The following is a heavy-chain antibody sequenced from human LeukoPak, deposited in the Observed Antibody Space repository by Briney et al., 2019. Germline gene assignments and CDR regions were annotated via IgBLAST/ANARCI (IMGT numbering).Heavy chain of an antibody. D-gene: IGHD1-26*01. J-gene: IGHJ3*02. Sequence: SETLSLTCAVYGGSFSGYYWSWIRQPPGKGLEWIGEINHSGSTNYNPSLKSRVTISVDTSKNQFSLKLSSVTAADTAVYYCVRSPPVGDAFDIWGQGTMVTVSS. V-gene: IGHV4-34*01. CDR2: INHSGST. CDR3: VRSPPVGDAFDI. CDR1: GGSFSGYY.